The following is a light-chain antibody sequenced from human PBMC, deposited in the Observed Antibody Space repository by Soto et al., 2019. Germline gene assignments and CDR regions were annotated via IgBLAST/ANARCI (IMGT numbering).Light chain of an antibody. Sequence: DIQMTQSPSFLSASVGDRVTITCWASQSISTYLNWYQQKPGKAPKLLIYGASTLQSAVSSRFTGSGSETDFTLTISSLQPEDFATYHCQQTYSTPWTFGQGTKV. CDR3: QQTYSTPWT. V-gene: IGKV1-39*01. CDR2: GAS. CDR1: QSISTY. J-gene: IGKJ1*01.